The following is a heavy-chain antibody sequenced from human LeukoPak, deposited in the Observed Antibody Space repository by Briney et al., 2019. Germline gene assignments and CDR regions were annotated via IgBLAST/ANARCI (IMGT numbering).Heavy chain of an antibody. CDR3: ARGPMATTYFDY. CDR2: IYYSGST. V-gene: IGHV4-39*07. Sequence: PSETLSLTCTVSGGSISSSSYYWGWIRQPPGKGLEWIGSIYYSGSTNYNPSLKSRVTISVDTSKNQFSLKLSSVTAADTAVYYCARGPMATTYFDYWGQGTLVTVSS. J-gene: IGHJ4*02. CDR1: GGSISSSSYY. D-gene: IGHD5-24*01.